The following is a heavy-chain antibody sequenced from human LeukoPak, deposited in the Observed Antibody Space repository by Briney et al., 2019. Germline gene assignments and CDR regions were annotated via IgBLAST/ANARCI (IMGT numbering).Heavy chain of an antibody. CDR3: ARGLTYCSSTSCYTSDY. Sequence: ASVKVSCKASGYTFTSYDINWVRQATGQGLEWMGWMNPNSGNTGYAQKFQGRVTMTRSTSISTAYMELSSLRSEDTAVYYCARGLTYCSSTSCYTSDYWGQGTLVTVSS. CDR1: GYTFTSYD. D-gene: IGHD2-2*02. J-gene: IGHJ4*02. V-gene: IGHV1-8*01. CDR2: MNPNSGNT.